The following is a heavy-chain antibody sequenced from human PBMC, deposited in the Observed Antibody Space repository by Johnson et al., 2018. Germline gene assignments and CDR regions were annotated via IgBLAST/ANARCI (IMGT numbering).Heavy chain of an antibody. CDR2: VSFDGTND. D-gene: IGHD2-15*01. CDR3: ARDPKGFFCSVVTCDSAAFDI. J-gene: IGHJ3*02. Sequence: QVQLVQSGGGVVQPGMSLRLSCAESGFTFSSYAMHWVRQAPGKGMEWVAVVSFDGTNDYSTASLSGRFNISRDNSKNTVSREGMNIKIEDTATYYCARDPKGFFCSVVTCDSAAFDIWGQGTVVTVSS. CDR1: GFTFSSYA. V-gene: IGHV3-30*03.